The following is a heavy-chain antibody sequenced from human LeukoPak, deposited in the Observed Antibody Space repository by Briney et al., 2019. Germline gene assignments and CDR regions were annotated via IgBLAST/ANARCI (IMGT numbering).Heavy chain of an antibody. CDR1: GYSFTSYW. V-gene: IGHV5-51*01. D-gene: IGHD5-12*01. CDR2: IYPGDSDT. CDR3: ARRGRGYSGYDQGYYFDY. Sequence: GESLKISCKGSGYSFTSYWIGWVRQMPGKGLEWMGIIYPGDSDTGYSPSFQGQVTISADKSISTAYLQWSSLKASDTAMYYCARRGRGYSGYDQGYYFDYWGQGTLVTVSS. J-gene: IGHJ4*02.